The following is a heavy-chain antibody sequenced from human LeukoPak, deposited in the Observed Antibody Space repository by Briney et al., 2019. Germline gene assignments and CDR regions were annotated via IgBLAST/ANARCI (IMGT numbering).Heavy chain of an antibody. Sequence: PGGSLRLSCAASGFTFHHYAIHWVRQVPGKGLEWVSGISWNSAYIGYADSVKGRFTISRDNAKNSVYLQMNSLRAEDTALYYCAKDKAPLYSGYDWDLDFWGQGTMVTGSS. CDR3: AKDKAPLYSGYDWDLDF. V-gene: IGHV3-9*01. CDR2: ISWNSAYI. CDR1: GFTFHHYA. D-gene: IGHD5-12*01. J-gene: IGHJ4*02.